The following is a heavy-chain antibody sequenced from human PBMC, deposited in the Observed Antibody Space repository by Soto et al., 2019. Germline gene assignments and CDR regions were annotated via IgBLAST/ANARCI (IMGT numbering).Heavy chain of an antibody. CDR2: IYSGGST. Sequence: GSLRLSCAASGFTVSSNYMSWVRQAPGKGLEWVSVIYSGGSTYYADSVKGRFTISRDNSKNTLYLQMNSLRAEDPAVYDCAKRTYDSSPLNYYYYYYYMDVWGKGTTVTVSS. J-gene: IGHJ6*03. D-gene: IGHD3-3*01. CDR1: GFTVSSNY. CDR3: AKRTYDSSPLNYYYYYYYMDV. V-gene: IGHV3-66*02.